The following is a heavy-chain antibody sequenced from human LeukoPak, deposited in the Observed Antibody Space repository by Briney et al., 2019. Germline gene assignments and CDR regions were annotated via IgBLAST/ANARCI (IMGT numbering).Heavy chain of an antibody. Sequence: GGSLRLSCAASGFTFSRYSMNWVRQAPGKGLEWVSYISSSGSTIYYADSVRGRFTISRDNAKNSLYLQMNSLRAEDTAVYYCARERAYCGGDCLENWGQGTLVTVSS. CDR3: ARERAYCGGDCLEN. D-gene: IGHD2-21*02. CDR1: GFTFSRYS. V-gene: IGHV3-48*04. J-gene: IGHJ4*02. CDR2: ISSSGSTI.